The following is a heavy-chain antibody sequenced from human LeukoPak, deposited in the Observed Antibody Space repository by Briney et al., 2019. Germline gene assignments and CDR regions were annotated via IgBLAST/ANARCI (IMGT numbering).Heavy chain of an antibody. D-gene: IGHD2-2*01. CDR2: IYYSGST. V-gene: IGHV4-31*03. Sequence: SETLSLTCTVSGGSISSGGYYWSWIRQHPGKGLEWIGYIYYSGSTYYNPSLKSRVTISVDTSKNQFSLKLSSVTAADTAVYYCARDGGCGNSCWGGNWFDPWGQGTLVTVSS. CDR3: ARDGGCGNSCWGGNWFDP. J-gene: IGHJ5*02. CDR1: GGSISSGGYY.